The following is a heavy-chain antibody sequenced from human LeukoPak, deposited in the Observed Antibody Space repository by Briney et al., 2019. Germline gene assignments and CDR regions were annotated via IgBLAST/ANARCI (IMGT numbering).Heavy chain of an antibody. CDR3: ARDAIQLWLRELVCDY. D-gene: IGHD5-18*01. V-gene: IGHV1-18*01. CDR1: GGTFSSYA. J-gene: IGHJ4*02. Sequence: GASVKVSCKASGGTFSSYAISWVRQAPGQGLEWMGWISAYNGNTNYAQKLQGRVTMTTDTSTSTAYMELRSLRSDDTAVYYCARDAIQLWLRELVCDYWGQGTLVTVSS. CDR2: ISAYNGNT.